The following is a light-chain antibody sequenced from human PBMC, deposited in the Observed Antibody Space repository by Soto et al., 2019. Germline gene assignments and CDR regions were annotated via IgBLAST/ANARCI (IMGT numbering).Light chain of an antibody. CDR2: RAS. Sequence: ELVLTQSPGTLPLSPGERATLSGRASQSVSDMYLAWYQQKPCQAPRLLIYRASTRATGIPARFSGSGSGSDFTLTISSLPSEDFPVFYCHQYDSLPITFGQGTRLEIK. J-gene: IGKJ5*01. CDR3: HQYDSLPIT. V-gene: IGKV3-20*01. CDR1: QSVSDMY.